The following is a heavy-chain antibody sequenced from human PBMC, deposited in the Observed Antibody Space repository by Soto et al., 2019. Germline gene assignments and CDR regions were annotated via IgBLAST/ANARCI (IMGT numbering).Heavy chain of an antibody. CDR1: GFTFSSYG. J-gene: IGHJ6*02. Sequence: AGGSLRLSCAASGFTFSSYGMHWVRQAPGKGLEWVAVIWYDGSNKYYADSVKGRFTISRDNSKNTLYLQMNSLRAEDTAVYYCATGGLSSSSGMDVWGQGTTVTV. D-gene: IGHD6-6*01. CDR3: ATGGLSSSSGMDV. V-gene: IGHV3-33*01. CDR2: IWYDGSNK.